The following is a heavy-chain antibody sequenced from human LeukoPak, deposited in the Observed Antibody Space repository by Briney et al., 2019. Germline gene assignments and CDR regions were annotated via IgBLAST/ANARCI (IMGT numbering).Heavy chain of an antibody. J-gene: IGHJ4*02. V-gene: IGHV4-34*01. CDR3: ARGKVPYYFDY. CDR1: GGPFSGYY. Sequence: SETLSLTCAVYGGPFSGYYWSWIRQPPGKGLEWIGEINHSGSTNYNPSLKSRVTISVDTSKNQFSLKLSSVTAADTAVYYCARGKVPYYFDYWGQGTLVTVSS. CDR2: INHSGST.